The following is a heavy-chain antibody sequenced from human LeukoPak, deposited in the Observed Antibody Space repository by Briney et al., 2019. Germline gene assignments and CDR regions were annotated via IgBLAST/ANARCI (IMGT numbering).Heavy chain of an antibody. D-gene: IGHD3-10*01. V-gene: IGHV1-2*06. CDR3: ARGDYGPGSYPYFDY. J-gene: IGHJ4*02. Sequence: GASVKVSCKASGYTFTGYYMHWVRQAPEQGLEWMGRINPNSGGTNYAQKFQGRVTMTRDTSISTAYMELSRLRSDDTAVYYCARGDYGPGSYPYFDYWGQGTLVTVSS. CDR2: INPNSGGT. CDR1: GYTFTGYY.